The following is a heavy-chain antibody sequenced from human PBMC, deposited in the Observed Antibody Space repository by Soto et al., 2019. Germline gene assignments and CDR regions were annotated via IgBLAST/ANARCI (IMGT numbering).Heavy chain of an antibody. J-gene: IGHJ5*02. CDR2: ISGSGGST. D-gene: IGHD1-26*01. CDR3: AKDSEGGGSYPVGWFDP. CDR1: GFTFSSYA. Sequence: EVQLLESGGGLVQPGGSLRLSCAASGFTFSSYAMSWVRQAPGKGLEWVSAISGSGGSTYYADSVKGRFTISRDNSKNTLYLQMNGLRAEDTAVYYCAKDSEGGGSYPVGWFDPWGQGTLVTVSS. V-gene: IGHV3-23*01.